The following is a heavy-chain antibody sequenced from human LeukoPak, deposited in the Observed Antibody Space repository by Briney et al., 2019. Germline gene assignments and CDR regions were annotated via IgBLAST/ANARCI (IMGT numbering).Heavy chain of an antibody. D-gene: IGHD3-10*01. CDR3: ATDRFGLGFDY. CDR1: GYTLTELA. CDR2: FDPEDGET. V-gene: IGHV1-24*01. J-gene: IGHJ4*02. Sequence: ASVKVSCKVSGYTLTELAIHWVRQDPRKGLEWMGGFDPEDGETIYAQKFQGRVTMTEDTSTDTAYMELSSLRSEDTAVYYCATDRFGLGFDYWGQGTLVTVSS.